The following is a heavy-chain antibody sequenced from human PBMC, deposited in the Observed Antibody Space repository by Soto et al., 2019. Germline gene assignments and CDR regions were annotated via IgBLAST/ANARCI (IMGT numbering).Heavy chain of an antibody. Sequence: PGGSLRLSCAASGFTFSSYAMSWVRQAPGKGLEWVSAISGSGGSTYYADSVKGRFTISRDNSKNTLYLQMNSLRAEDTAAYYCAKIYGSGSYYRFGSLDVWGQGTTVTVSS. J-gene: IGHJ6*02. V-gene: IGHV3-23*01. CDR1: GFTFSSYA. CDR3: AKIYGSGSYYRFGSLDV. D-gene: IGHD3-10*01. CDR2: ISGSGGST.